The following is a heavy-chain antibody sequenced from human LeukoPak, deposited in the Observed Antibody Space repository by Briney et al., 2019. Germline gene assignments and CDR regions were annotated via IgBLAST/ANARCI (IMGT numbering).Heavy chain of an antibody. CDR3: ARHRGYSYGYLDY. V-gene: IGHV4-39*01. CDR1: GVSISSNGYY. J-gene: IGHJ4*02. CDR2: IYYSGST. Sequence: KTSETLSLTCTVSGVSISSNGYYWGWIRQPPGKGLEWIGSIYYSGSTYYIPSLKSRATISVDTSKNQISLELTSVTAADTAVYYCARHRGYSYGYLDYWGQGTLVTVSS. D-gene: IGHD5-18*01.